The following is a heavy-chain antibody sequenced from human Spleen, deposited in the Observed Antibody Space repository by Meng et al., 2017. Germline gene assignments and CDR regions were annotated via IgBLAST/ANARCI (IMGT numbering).Heavy chain of an antibody. CDR3: VRDEDISAAGYLFGDY. Sequence: VALVESGAGVKKPGASVKVSCKPSGYTFNAYYIPWVRQAPGQGLEWMGRINPISDDTHYAQKFHDRVTMTSDTSISTAYMELSRLRSDDTAVYYCVRDEDISAAGYLFGDYWGQGTLVTVSS. D-gene: IGHD6-13*01. CDR2: INPISDDT. J-gene: IGHJ4*02. V-gene: IGHV1-2*06. CDR1: GYTFNAYY.